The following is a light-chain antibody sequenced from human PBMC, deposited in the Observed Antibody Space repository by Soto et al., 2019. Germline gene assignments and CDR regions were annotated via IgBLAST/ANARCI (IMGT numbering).Light chain of an antibody. J-gene: IGKJ1*01. V-gene: IGKV1-9*01. CDR2: AAS. CDR1: QGVSTY. CDR3: QQYNTFST. Sequence: IQMTQSPSSLSASVGDRVTMTCRASQGVSTYLAWYQQKPGKPPRLLIYAASTLQTGVPSRFSGSGSGTEFTLTISSLQPDDFATYYCQQYNTFSTFGQGTKVDIK.